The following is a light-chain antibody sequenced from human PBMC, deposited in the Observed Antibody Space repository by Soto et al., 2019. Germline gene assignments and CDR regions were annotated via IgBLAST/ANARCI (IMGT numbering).Light chain of an antibody. CDR1: QSVSSD. CDR2: DAS. V-gene: IGKV3-11*01. CDR3: QQRSNWPFT. J-gene: IGKJ5*01. Sequence: EIVMTQSPATLSVSPGERAALSCRASQSVSSDLAWYHQKPGQAPRLLIYDASSRATGIPARFGGSGSGTDFTLTINNLEPEDFAVYYCQQRSNWPFTFGQGTRLEIK.